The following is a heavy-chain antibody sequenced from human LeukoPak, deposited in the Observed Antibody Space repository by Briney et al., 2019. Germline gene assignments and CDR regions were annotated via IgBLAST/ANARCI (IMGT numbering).Heavy chain of an antibody. D-gene: IGHD6-19*01. Sequence: GSLRLSCAASGFTFSSYAMSWVRQAPGKGLEWVSPISGSGSSTYYADSVKGRFTISRDNSKNTLYLQMNSLRAEDTAVYYCAKGVAVASPYYFDYWGQGTLVTVSS. CDR1: GFTFSSYA. CDR2: ISGSGSST. CDR3: AKGVAVASPYYFDY. V-gene: IGHV3-23*01. J-gene: IGHJ4*02.